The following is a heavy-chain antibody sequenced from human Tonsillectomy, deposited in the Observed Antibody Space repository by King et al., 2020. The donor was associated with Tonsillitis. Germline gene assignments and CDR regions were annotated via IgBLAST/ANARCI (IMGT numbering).Heavy chain of an antibody. D-gene: IGHD2-21*02. Sequence: QLVQSGGGVVQPGGSLRLSCAASGFTFSSYGMHWVRQAPGKGLEWVAFIRYDGSNKYYADSVKGRFTISRDNSKNTLYLQMNSLRAEDTAVYYCAKDAEYCGVDCYLLAYYYYYYGMDVWGQGTTVTVSS. CDR3: AKDAEYCGVDCYLLAYYYYYYGMDV. V-gene: IGHV3-30*02. CDR1: GFTFSSYG. CDR2: IRYDGSNK. J-gene: IGHJ6*02.